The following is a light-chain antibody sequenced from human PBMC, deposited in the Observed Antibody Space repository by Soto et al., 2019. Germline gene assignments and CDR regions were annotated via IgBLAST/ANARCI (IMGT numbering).Light chain of an antibody. CDR3: QQYGSSLRT. J-gene: IGKJ1*01. Sequence: EIVLTQSPGTLSLSPGEIATLSCRASQSVSSSYLAWYQQKPGQAPRLLIYGASSRATGIPDRFSGSGSGTDFTLTISRLEPEDCAVYYCQQYGSSLRTFGQGTKVEIK. CDR2: GAS. CDR1: QSVSSSY. V-gene: IGKV3-20*01.